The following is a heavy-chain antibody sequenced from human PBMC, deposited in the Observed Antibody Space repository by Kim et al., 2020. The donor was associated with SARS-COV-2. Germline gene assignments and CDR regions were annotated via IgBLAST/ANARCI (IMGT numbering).Heavy chain of an antibody. CDR2: TYPGDSKS. Sequence: GESLKISCKGSGYSFTTYWIGWVRQMPGKGLEWVALTYPGDSKSIYSPSLQGQVTISADKSISTAYLQWSGPKASDTAMYYCAITRAYSYGYFDYWGQGTLVTVSS. J-gene: IGHJ4*02. D-gene: IGHD5-18*01. CDR1: GYSFTTYW. V-gene: IGHV5-51*01. CDR3: AITRAYSYGYFDY.